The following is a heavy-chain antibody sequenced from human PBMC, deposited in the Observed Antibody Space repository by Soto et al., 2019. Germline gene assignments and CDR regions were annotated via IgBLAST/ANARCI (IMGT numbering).Heavy chain of an antibody. CDR2: VSSYRGAT. V-gene: IGHV4-61*08. CDR3: ARGVGYYYGSGSSS. D-gene: IGHD3-10*01. CDR1: GGSVDRGDYY. J-gene: IGHJ5*02. Sequence: SETLSLTCTVSGGSVDRGDYYWTWIRQPPGKGLEWIAYVSSYRGATNYNPSLKSRVTISVDTSKNQFSLKLSSVTAADTAVYYCARGVGYYYGSGSSSWGQGTLVTVS.